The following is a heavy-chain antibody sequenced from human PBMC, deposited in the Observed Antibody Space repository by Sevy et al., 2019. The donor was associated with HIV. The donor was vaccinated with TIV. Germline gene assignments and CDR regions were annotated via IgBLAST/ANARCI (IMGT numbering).Heavy chain of an antibody. CDR1: GFTFSNAW. Sequence: GGSLRLSCAASGFTFSNAWMSWVRQAPGKGLEWVGRIKSKTDGGTTDYAAPVKGRFTISRDDSKNTLYLQMNSLKTEDTAVYYCTTGKSLGSSWWGGYYYYGMDVWGQRTTVTVSS. D-gene: IGHD6-13*01. CDR3: TTGKSLGSSWWGGYYYYGMDV. V-gene: IGHV3-15*01. J-gene: IGHJ6*02. CDR2: IKSKTDGGTT.